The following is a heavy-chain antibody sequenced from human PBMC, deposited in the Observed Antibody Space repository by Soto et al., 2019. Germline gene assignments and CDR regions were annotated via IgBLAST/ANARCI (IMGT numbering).Heavy chain of an antibody. V-gene: IGHV4-34*01. CDR1: GGSFSGYY. Sequence: SETLSLTCAVYGGSFSGYYWSWIRQPPGKGLEWIGEINHSGSTNYNPSLKSRVTISVDTSKNQFSLKLSSVTAADTAVYYCARGRGRSGWYRNWFDPWGQGTLVTVSS. D-gene: IGHD6-19*01. CDR3: ARGRGRSGWYRNWFDP. J-gene: IGHJ5*02. CDR2: INHSGST.